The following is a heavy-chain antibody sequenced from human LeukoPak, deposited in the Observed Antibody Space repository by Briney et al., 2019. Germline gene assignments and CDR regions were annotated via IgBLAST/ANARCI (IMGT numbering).Heavy chain of an antibody. CDR3: ARNPTISGSYSFDYYYMDV. Sequence: GGSLRLSCAASGFTFSSYSMNWVRQAPGKGLEWVSYISWSSSTIYYADSVKGRFTISRDNAKNSLDLQMNSLRAEDTAVYYCARNPTISGSYSFDYYYMDVWGKGTTVTVSS. V-gene: IGHV3-48*01. D-gene: IGHD1-26*01. J-gene: IGHJ6*03. CDR1: GFTFSSYS. CDR2: ISWSSSTI.